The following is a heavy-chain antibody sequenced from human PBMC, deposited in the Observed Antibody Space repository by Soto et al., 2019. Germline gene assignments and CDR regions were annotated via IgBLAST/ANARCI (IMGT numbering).Heavy chain of an antibody. D-gene: IGHD3-10*01. V-gene: IGHV1-3*01. CDR1: GYTFTSYA. CDR3: ARSRGSYYSNFDS. J-gene: IGHJ4*02. Sequence: ASVKVSCKASGYTFTSYAMYWVRQAPGQRLEWMGRINAVNGNTKYSQKFQGRVTITADKSTDTAYMVLTGLTSEDTAVYYCARSRGSYYSNFDSWGQGTLVTVSS. CDR2: INAVNGNT.